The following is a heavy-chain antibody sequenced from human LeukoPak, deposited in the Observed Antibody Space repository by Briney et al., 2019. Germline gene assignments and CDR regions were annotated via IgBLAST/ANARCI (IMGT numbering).Heavy chain of an antibody. D-gene: IGHD2-21*02. CDR2: ISTSGSGI. Sequence: GGSLRLSCAASGFTVSSYNMNWVRQAPGKGLGWVSYISTSGSGIYYADSVKGRFTISRDNAKNSRYLQMNSLRAEHTAVYYCARFSTALDYWGQGTLVTVSS. J-gene: IGHJ4*02. CDR3: ARFSTALDY. CDR1: GFTVSSYN. V-gene: IGHV3-48*04.